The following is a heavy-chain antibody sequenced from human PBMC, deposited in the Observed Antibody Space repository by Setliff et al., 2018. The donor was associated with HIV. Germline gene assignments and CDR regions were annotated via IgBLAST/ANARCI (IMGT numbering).Heavy chain of an antibody. Sequence: GVSLKISCKGSGYSFTNYWIGWVRQMPGKGLEWMGIIYPGDSDTRYSPSFEGQVTISADKSISAAYLQWSSLKASDTAMYYCARPVHHAFDLWGQGTMVTVSS. D-gene: IGHD6-6*01. CDR3: ARPVHHAFDL. CDR2: IYPGDSDT. CDR1: GYSFTNYW. J-gene: IGHJ3*01. V-gene: IGHV5-51*01.